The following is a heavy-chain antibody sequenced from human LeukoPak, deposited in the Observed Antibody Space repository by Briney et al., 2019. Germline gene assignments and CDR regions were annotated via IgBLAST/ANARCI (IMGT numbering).Heavy chain of an antibody. Sequence: GGSLRLSCAASGFTLSYYDMHWVRQVSGKSLEWVSGIGKDGDTYYPGSVKGRFTISRENAQNSLYLQMNSLRAEDTAVYYCIRDLGLSHAYGAFDVWGQGTMVTVSS. CDR3: IRDLGLSHAYGAFDV. CDR2: IGKDGDT. D-gene: IGHD3-16*01. J-gene: IGHJ3*01. V-gene: IGHV3-13*01. CDR1: GFTLSYYD.